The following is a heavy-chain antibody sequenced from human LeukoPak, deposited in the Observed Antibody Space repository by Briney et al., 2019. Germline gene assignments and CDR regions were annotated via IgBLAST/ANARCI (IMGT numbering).Heavy chain of an antibody. CDR3: AREFSGRYPPSYFDY. D-gene: IGHD1-26*01. CDR1: GGTFSSYA. Sequence: GASVKVSCKASGGTFSSYAISWVRQAPGQGLEWMGWISADNGNTNYAQKLQGRVTVTTDTSTSTAYMELRSLRSDDTAVYYCAREFSGRYPPSYFDYWGQGTLVTVSS. V-gene: IGHV1-18*01. CDR2: ISADNGNT. J-gene: IGHJ4*02.